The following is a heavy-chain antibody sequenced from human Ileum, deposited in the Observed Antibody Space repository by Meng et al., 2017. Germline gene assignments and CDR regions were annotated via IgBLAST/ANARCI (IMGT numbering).Heavy chain of an antibody. CDR2: IFRDDDK. CDR1: GLPLSSSGVG. J-gene: IGHJ5*02. CDR3: AHSGRRGPYDKVRCFGP. Sequence: SGPTLVNPTQTLTLTCKFSGLPLSSSGVGGGWIGQPPGEAMEWLALIFRDDDKRYSPSLKSRLTIMKDTSKNQVVLSMTTMDPVDTATYYWAHSGRRGPYDKVRCFGPWGQGTLVTVSS. V-gene: IGHV2-5*02. D-gene: IGHD3-9*01.